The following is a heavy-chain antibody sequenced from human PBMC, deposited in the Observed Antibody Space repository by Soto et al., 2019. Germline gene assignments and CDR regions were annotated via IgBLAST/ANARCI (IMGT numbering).Heavy chain of an antibody. CDR1: GGTFSSYT. J-gene: IGHJ6*03. D-gene: IGHD4-17*01. Sequence: SVKVSCMASGGTFSSYTISWVRQAPGQGLEWMGRIIPILGIANYAQKFQGRVTITADKSTSTAYMELSSLRSEDTAVYYCRMTTVTIYYYMDVWGKGTTVTVSS. V-gene: IGHV1-69*02. CDR3: RMTTVTIYYYMDV. CDR2: IIPILGIA.